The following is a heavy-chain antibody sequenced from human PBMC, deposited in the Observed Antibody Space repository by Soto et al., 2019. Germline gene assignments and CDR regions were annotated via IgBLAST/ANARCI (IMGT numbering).Heavy chain of an antibody. D-gene: IGHD4-17*01. V-gene: IGHV4-59*01. CDR3: ARLTVKPYYFDY. J-gene: IGHJ4*02. Sequence: SETLSLTCTVSGGSISSYYWSWIRQPPGKGLEWIGYIYYSGSTNYNPSLKSRVTISVDTSKNQFSLKLSSVTAADTAVYYCARLTVKPYYFDYWGQGTLVTVSS. CDR2: IYYSGST. CDR1: GGSISSYY.